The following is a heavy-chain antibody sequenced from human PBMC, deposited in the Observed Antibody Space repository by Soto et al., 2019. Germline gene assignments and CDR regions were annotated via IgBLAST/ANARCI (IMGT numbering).Heavy chain of an antibody. J-gene: IGHJ3*01. D-gene: IGHD2-15*01. CDR1: GFTFSNYW. CDR2: INSEGGST. Sequence: VQLVESGGGLVHPGGSLRLSCAASGFTFSNYWMHWVRQAPGKGLVWVSRINSEGGSTAYADSVKGRFTISSDNAANTLFLQMKSLRAEDMAVYYCRRVPRCSVGNCYASGAVDFWGQGAMVTVSS. V-gene: IGHV3-74*01. CDR3: RRVPRCSVGNCYASGAVDF.